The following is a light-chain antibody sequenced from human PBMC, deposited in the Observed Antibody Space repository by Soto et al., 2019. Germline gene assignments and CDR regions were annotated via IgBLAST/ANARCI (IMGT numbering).Light chain of an antibody. CDR1: QSIIRY. J-gene: IGKJ4*01. CDR3: QQSYSAPLVT. Sequence: DIQMTQSPSSLSASVGDRVTITCRASQSIIRYLNWYQQKPGKAPKLLIYTASSLQSGVPSRFSGSGSGTDFTLTISSLQPEDFATYYCQQSYSAPLVTFGGGTKVEIK. CDR2: TAS. V-gene: IGKV1-39*01.